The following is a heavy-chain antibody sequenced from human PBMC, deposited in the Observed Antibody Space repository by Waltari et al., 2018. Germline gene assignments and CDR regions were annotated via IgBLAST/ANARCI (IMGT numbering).Heavy chain of an antibody. V-gene: IGHV3-30*01. J-gene: IGHJ6*03. CDR2: NSYDGSYE. CDR1: GFNFTAYG. CDR3: VREVQPLGVYYYMDV. Sequence: QVQLVESGGGVVQPGRSLRLSCAASGFNFTAYGMHWVRQAPGKGLEWVAVNSYDGSYEYRADSVKGRFTISRDNSKNTLFLEMNSLRAEDTAVYYCVREVQPLGVYYYMDVWGKGTTVTVSS.